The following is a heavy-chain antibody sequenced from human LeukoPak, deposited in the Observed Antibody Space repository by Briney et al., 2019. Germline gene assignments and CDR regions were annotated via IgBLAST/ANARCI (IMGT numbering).Heavy chain of an antibody. CDR3: ARLNSGSYWGGFDY. CDR2: ISATGST. D-gene: IGHD1-26*01. CDR1: GGPISGGSDY. Sequence: SETLSLTCTVSGGPISGGSDYWSWIRQPAGKGLEWIGRISATGSTNSNPSLKSRVTISVDTSKSQFSLKLTSVTAADTAVYFCARLNSGSYWGGFDYWGQGTLVTVSS. J-gene: IGHJ4*02. V-gene: IGHV4-61*02.